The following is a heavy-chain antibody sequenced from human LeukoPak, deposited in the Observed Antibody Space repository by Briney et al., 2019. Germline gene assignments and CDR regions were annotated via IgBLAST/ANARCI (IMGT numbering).Heavy chain of an antibody. CDR1: GFTFSTYA. J-gene: IGHJ4*02. V-gene: IGHV3-33*06. D-gene: IGHD3-22*01. CDR2: IWYDGSNE. CDR3: AKDMDSSGSYGLGDY. Sequence: GGSLRLSCAVSGFTFSTYAMHWVRQAPGKGREWVAVIWYDGSNECYADSVKGRFTISRDNSKNTLYLQMNSLRADDTAVYHCAKDMDSSGSYGLGDYWAQGPLVTVSS.